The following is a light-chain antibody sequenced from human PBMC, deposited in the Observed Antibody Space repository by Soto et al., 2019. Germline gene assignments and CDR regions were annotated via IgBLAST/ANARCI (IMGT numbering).Light chain of an antibody. V-gene: IGKV3-20*01. J-gene: IGKJ5*01. Sequence: EIVLTQSPGTLSLSPGERATLSCRASQSVTSSYLAWYQQKPGQAPRLLIYGASTRATGIPARFSGSGSGTDFTLTISSLQSEDFATYYCQQYNSYSYTFGQGTRLEIK. CDR1: QSVTSSY. CDR2: GAS. CDR3: QQYNSYSYT.